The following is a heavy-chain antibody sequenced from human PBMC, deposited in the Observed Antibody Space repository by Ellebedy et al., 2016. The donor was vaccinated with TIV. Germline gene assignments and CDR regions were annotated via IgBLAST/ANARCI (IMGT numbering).Heavy chain of an antibody. CDR2: IKSKTDGGTT. CDR3: TTDVIVVVPGDY. Sequence: GESLKISCAASGFTFSNAWMNWVRHAPGKGLEWVGRIKSKTDGGTTDYAAPVKGRFTIPRDDSKNTLYMQMNSLKTEDTAVYYCTTDVIVVVPGDYWGQGTLVTVSS. D-gene: IGHD2-2*01. V-gene: IGHV3-15*07. CDR1: GFTFSNAW. J-gene: IGHJ4*02.